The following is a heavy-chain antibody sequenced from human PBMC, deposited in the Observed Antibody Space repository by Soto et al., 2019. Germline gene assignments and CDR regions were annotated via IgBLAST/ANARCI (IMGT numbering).Heavy chain of an antibody. J-gene: IGHJ6*02. Sequence: GESLKISCKGSVYSFTSYWIGWVRQMPGKGLEWMGITYPGDSDTRYSPSFQGQVTISADKSISTAYLQWSSLKASDTAMCYCARHNSSSDNYYYYGMDVWGQGTTVTVSS. CDR1: VYSFTSYW. CDR2: TYPGDSDT. V-gene: IGHV5-51*01. D-gene: IGHD6-6*01. CDR3: ARHNSSSDNYYYYGMDV.